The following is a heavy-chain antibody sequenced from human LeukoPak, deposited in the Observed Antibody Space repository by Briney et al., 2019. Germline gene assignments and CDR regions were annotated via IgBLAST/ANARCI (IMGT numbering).Heavy chain of an antibody. Sequence: ASVKVSCKASGGTFSSYAISWVRQAPGQGLEWMGGIIPIFGTANYAQKFQGRVTITADESTSTAYMELSSLRSEDTAVYYCARSRVVPAAISGNYYYYYMDVWGKGTTVTISS. J-gene: IGHJ6*03. D-gene: IGHD2-2*01. CDR3: ARSRVVPAAISGNYYYYYMDV. V-gene: IGHV1-69*13. CDR1: GGTFSSYA. CDR2: IIPIFGTA.